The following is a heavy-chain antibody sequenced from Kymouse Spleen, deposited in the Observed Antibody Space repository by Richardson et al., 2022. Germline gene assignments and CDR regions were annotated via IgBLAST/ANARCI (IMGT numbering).Heavy chain of an antibody. CDR3: ARGELERWFDP. Sequence: QVQLQESGPGLVKPSETLSLTCTVSGGSVSSGSYYWSWIRQPPGKGLEWIGYIYYSGSTNYNPSLKSRVTISVDTSKNQFSLKLSSVTAADTAVYYCARGELERWFDPWGQGTLVTVSS. J-gene: IGHJ5*02. V-gene: IGHV4-61*01. CDR1: GGSVSSGSYY. CDR2: IYYSGST. D-gene: IGHD1-26*01.